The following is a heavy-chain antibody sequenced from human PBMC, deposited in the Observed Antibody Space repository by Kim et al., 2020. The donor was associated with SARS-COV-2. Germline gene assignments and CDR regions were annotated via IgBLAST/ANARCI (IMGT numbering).Heavy chain of an antibody. J-gene: IGHJ6*03. Sequence: SETLSLTCTVSGGSISSSNYYWGWIRQPPGKGLEWIGSVYYSGSTYYNPSLKSRVTISVDTSKNQFSLKLSSVTAADTGAYYCTRGSRNYHYYMDVWGKGTTVTLSS. CDR3: TRGSRNYHYYMDV. D-gene: IGHD3-10*01. CDR1: GGSISSSNYY. V-gene: IGHV4-39*01. CDR2: VYYSGST.